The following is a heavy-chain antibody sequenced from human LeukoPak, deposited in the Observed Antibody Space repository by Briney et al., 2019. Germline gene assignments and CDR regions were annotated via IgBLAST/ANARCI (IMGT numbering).Heavy chain of an antibody. CDR3: ARGHYDSSGYYFFLGY. Sequence: SVKVSCKASGYTFTSYDINWVRQATGQGLEWMGWMNPNSGNTGYAQKFQGRVTMTRNTSISTAYMELSSLRSEDTAVYYCARGHYDSSGYYFFLGYWGQGTLVTVSS. V-gene: IGHV1-8*01. CDR1: GYTFTSYD. CDR2: MNPNSGNT. J-gene: IGHJ4*02. D-gene: IGHD3-22*01.